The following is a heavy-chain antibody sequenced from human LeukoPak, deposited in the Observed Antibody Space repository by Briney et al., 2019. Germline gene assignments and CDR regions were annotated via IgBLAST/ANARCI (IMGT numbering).Heavy chain of an antibody. CDR1: GGTFSSYA. D-gene: IGHD2-15*01. Sequence: SVKVSCKASGGTFSSYAISWVRQAPGQELEWMGGIIPIFGTANYAQKFQGRVTITADKSTSTAYMELSSLRSEDTAVYYCARGDGGSPVFDYWGQGTLVTVSS. CDR2: IIPIFGTA. V-gene: IGHV1-69*06. J-gene: IGHJ4*02. CDR3: ARGDGGSPVFDY.